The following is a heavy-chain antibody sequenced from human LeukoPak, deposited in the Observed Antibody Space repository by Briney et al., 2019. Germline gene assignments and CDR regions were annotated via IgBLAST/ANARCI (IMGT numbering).Heavy chain of an antibody. J-gene: IGHJ4*02. CDR1: GYTFTGYY. V-gene: IGHV1-2*02. CDR2: INPSSGGT. CDR3: ARRYGYSYGFQYDS. Sequence: GASVKVSCKASGYTFTGYYIHWVRQAPGQGLEWMGWINPSSGGTNYAEKFQGRVTMSRDTSINTAYMELSSLGSDDTALYYCARRYGYSYGFQYDSWGQGTLVTVSS. D-gene: IGHD5-18*01.